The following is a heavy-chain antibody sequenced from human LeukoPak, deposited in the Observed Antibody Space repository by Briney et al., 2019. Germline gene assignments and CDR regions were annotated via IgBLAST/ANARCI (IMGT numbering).Heavy chain of an antibody. V-gene: IGHV4-4*07. J-gene: IGHJ4*02. Sequence: SETLSHTGTGSDGSLSSYYWSWIRQPARKGLEWIGRIYTSGSTSYNPSLKSRVTMSVDTSKKQFSLKLSSVTAADTAVYYCARDTISGHFDYWGQGTLVTVSS. CDR2: IYTSGST. D-gene: IGHD6-25*01. CDR3: ARDTISGHFDY. CDR1: DGSLSSYY.